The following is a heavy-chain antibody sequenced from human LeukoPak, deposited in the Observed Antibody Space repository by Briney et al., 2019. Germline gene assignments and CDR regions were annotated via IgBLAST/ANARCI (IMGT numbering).Heavy chain of an antibody. D-gene: IGHD2-2*01. J-gene: IGHJ4*02. Sequence: GGSLRLSCAASGFTFSNYFMHWVRQAPGKGLEYVSAISNNGASTYYVDSVKGRFTISRDNSKNTLYLQMGSLKIEDMAVYYCAKVGCSSSSCYDNWGEGTLVTVSS. V-gene: IGHV3-64*02. CDR2: ISNNGAST. CDR1: GFTFSNYF. CDR3: AKVGCSSSSCYDN.